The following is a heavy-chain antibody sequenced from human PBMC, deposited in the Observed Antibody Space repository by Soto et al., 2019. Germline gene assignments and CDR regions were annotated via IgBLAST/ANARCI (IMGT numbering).Heavy chain of an antibody. D-gene: IGHD3-9*01. J-gene: IGHJ4*02. CDR1: GDSVSSNSAA. CDR3: ARAGRYFDWLLSGFDY. CDR2: TYYRSKWYN. V-gene: IGHV6-1*01. Sequence: PSQTLSLTCAISGDSVSSNSAAWNWIRQSPSRGLEWLGSTYYRSKWYNDYAVSVKSRITINPDTSKNQFSLQLNSVTPEDTAVYYCARAGRYFDWLLSGFDYWGQGTLVTVSS.